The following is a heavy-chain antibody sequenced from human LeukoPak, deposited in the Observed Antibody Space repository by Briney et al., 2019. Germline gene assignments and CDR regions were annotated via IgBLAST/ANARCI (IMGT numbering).Heavy chain of an antibody. CDR1: GGSISSSDYY. J-gene: IGHJ6*03. D-gene: IGHD3-22*01. Sequence: SETLSLTCTVSGGSISSSDYYWGLIRQPPGKGLEWIGRISYSGTSYYNPSLKRRITISVDTSNNQFSLKMTSVTAADTAVYFCARLIHSYYYDSSGYYPYYYMDVWGKGTTVTVAS. CDR3: ARLIHSYYYDSSGYYPYYYMDV. CDR2: ISYSGTS. V-gene: IGHV4-39*01.